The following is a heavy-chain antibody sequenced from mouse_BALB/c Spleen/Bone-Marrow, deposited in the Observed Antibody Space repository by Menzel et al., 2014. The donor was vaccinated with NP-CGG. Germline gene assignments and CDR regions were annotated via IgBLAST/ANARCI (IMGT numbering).Heavy chain of an antibody. CDR2: IYPGNVNT. CDR1: GYTFTSYY. D-gene: IGHD2-14*01. J-gene: IGHJ2*01. Sequence: QVQLQQSGPELVKPGASVRISCKASGYTFTSYYIHWVKQRPGQGLEWIGWIYPGNVNTKYNEKFKGKATLTADKSSSTAYMQLSSLTSEDSAVYFCARRYDDYFVYWGQGTTLTVSS. CDR3: ARRYDDYFVY. V-gene: IGHV1S56*01.